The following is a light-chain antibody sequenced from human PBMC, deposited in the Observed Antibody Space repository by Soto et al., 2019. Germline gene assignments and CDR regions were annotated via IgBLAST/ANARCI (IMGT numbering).Light chain of an antibody. CDR2: EVS. Sequence: QSVLTQPASVSGSPGQSITISCTGTTSDVGGYNYVSWYQQHPGKVPKLLIHEVSNRPSGVSNRFSGSKSGNTASLTISGLQAEDEADYYCLSKTSSISYVFRTGTKVTVL. J-gene: IGLJ1*01. CDR1: TSDVGGYNY. V-gene: IGLV2-14*01. CDR3: LSKTSSISYV.